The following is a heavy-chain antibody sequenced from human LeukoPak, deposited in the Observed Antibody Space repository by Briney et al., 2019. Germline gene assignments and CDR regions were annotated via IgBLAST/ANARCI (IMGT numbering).Heavy chain of an antibody. CDR3: ARNRVYGSGSYYPYYYYGMDV. Sequence: SETLSPTCTVSGGSISSYYWSWIRQPAGKGLEWIGRIYTSGSTNYNPSLKSRVTMSVDTSKNQFSLKLSSVTAADTAVYYCARNRVYGSGSYYPYYYYGMDVWGQGTTVTVSS. CDR2: IYTSGST. D-gene: IGHD3-10*01. CDR1: GGSISSYY. J-gene: IGHJ6*02. V-gene: IGHV4-4*07.